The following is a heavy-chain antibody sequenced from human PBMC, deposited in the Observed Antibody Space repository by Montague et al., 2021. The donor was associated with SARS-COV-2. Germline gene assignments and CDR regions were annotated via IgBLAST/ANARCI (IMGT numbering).Heavy chain of an antibody. V-gene: IGHV4-39*01. CDR3: ARQGNSGNLIDY. D-gene: IGHD3-10*01. J-gene: IGHJ4*02. CDR1: GASISRSSYY. CDR2: IYYSGNT. Sequence: SETLSLTCTVSGASISRSSYYWGWIRQPPGKGLEWIGNIYYSGNTHYTPSLKSRVTISVDTSKNQFSLTLSSVTAADTAIYYCARQGNSGNLIDYWGQGTLVTVSS.